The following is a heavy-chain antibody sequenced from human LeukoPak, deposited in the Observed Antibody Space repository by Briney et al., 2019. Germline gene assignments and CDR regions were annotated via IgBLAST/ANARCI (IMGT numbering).Heavy chain of an antibody. D-gene: IGHD6-6*01. CDR1: GYTFTGYY. CDR2: INPNSGGT. J-gene: IGHJ4*02. V-gene: IGHV1-2*02. CDR3: ARAPSIAAPDY. Sequence: GASEKVSCKASGYTFTGYYMHWVRQAPGQGLEWMGWINPNSGGTNYAQKFQGRVTMTRDTSISTAYMELSRLRSDDTAVHYCARAPSIAAPDYWGQGTLVTVSS.